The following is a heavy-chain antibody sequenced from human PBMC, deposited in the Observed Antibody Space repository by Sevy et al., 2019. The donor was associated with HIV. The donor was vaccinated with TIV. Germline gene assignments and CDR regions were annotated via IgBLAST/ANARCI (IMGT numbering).Heavy chain of an antibody. CDR1: GYTFTDNY. V-gene: IGHV1-2*06. J-gene: IGHJ4*02. Sequence: ASVKVSCKTFGYTFTDNYIHWVRQAPGQGLEWMGRFNPLSGSTKSAQQFQGRVTMTRDTSSSTAYMEVSRLTFDDTAVYYCAREAGSTYYGLLDYWGQGSLVTVSS. D-gene: IGHD1-26*01. CDR3: AREAGSTYYGLLDY. CDR2: FNPLSGST.